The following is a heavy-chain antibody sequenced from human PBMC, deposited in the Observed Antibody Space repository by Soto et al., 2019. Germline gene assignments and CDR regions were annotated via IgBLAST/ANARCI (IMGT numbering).Heavy chain of an antibody. J-gene: IGHJ4*02. Sequence: SETLSLTCTVSGGSISSGGYYWSWIRQHPGKGLEWIGYIYYSGSTYYNPSLKSRVTISVDTSKNQFSLKLSSVTAADTAVYYCATASGYCSSTSCYVGSDFDYWGQGTLVPVPS. V-gene: IGHV4-31*03. D-gene: IGHD2-2*01. CDR1: GGSISSGGYY. CDR3: ATASGYCSSTSCYVGSDFDY. CDR2: IYYSGST.